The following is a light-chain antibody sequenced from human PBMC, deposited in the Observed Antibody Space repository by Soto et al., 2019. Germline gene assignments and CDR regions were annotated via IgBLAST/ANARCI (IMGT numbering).Light chain of an antibody. CDR3: SSYTSTNTQV. J-gene: IGLJ1*01. V-gene: IGLV2-14*01. CDR1: SSDVGAYKY. Sequence: QSALTLPASLSGSPGQSITISCTGTSSDVGAYKYVSWYQQHPGKAPKLMIYEVSNRPSGVSNRFSGSKSGNTASVTISGLQAEDEADYYCSSYTSTNTQVFGTGTKVTVL. CDR2: EVS.